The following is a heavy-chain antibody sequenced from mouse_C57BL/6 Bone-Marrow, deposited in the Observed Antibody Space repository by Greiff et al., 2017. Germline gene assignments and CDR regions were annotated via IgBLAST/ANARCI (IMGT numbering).Heavy chain of an antibody. V-gene: IGHV14-4*01. Sequence: EVKVVESGAELVRPGASVKLSCTASGFNIKDDYMHWVKQRPEQGLEWIGWIDPENGDTEYASKFQGKATITADTSSNTAYLQLSSLTSEDTSVYCCTTGGSPFAYWGQGTLVTVSA. CDR2: IDPENGDT. J-gene: IGHJ3*01. CDR1: GFNIKDDY. D-gene: IGHD1-1*01. CDR3: TTGGSPFAY.